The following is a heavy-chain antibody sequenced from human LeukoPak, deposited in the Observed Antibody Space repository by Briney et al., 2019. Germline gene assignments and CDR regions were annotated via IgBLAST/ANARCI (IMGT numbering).Heavy chain of an antibody. D-gene: IGHD6-19*01. CDR1: GGSMSPYH. J-gene: IGHJ4*02. Sequence: ASETLSLTCTVSGGSMSPYHWGWIRQPPGKGLEWTGYIYYSGSTNYNPSLNSRVTISVDTSKNQFSLRLSSVTAADTAIYYCARAVSGRFDYWGQGTLVTVSS. V-gene: IGHV4-59*08. CDR2: IYYSGST. CDR3: ARAVSGRFDY.